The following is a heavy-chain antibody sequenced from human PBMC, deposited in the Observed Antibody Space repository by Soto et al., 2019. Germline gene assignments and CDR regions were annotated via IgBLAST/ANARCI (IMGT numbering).Heavy chain of an antibody. V-gene: IGHV1-69*02. CDR1: GGTFSSYT. J-gene: IGHJ4*02. CDR2: IIPILGIA. Sequence: QVQLVQSGAEVKKPGSSVKVSCKASGGTFSSYTISWVRQAPGQGLEWMGRIIPILGIANYAQKFQGRVTITADKSTSTAYMELSSLRSEDTAVYYCALSGGIAVAGPHVDYWGQGTLVTVSS. CDR3: ALSGGIAVAGPHVDY. D-gene: IGHD6-19*01.